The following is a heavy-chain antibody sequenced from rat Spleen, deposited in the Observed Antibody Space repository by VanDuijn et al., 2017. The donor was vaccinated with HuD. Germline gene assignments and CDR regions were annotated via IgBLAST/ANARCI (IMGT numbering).Heavy chain of an antibody. CDR1: GFTLSRYH. CDR3: ARAGSAAISLGNWFAY. V-gene: IGHV2-32*01. Sequence: QVQLKESGPGLVQPSQTLSLTCTVSGFTLSRYHVHWVRQPPGKGLEWMGVVGSDGDTSYNAGLKSRLSISRDTSKSQVFLTMSSLQTEDTATYYCARAGSAAISLGNWFAYWGQGVMVTVSS. J-gene: IGHJ2*01. CDR2: VGSDGDT. D-gene: IGHD1-2*01.